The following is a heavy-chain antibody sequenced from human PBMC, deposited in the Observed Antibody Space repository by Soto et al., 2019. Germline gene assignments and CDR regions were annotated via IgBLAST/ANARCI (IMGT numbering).Heavy chain of an antibody. J-gene: IGHJ5*02. Sequence: ASVKVSCKASGYTFTTYDLSWVRQAPGQGLEWMGWISPYSGNTKYAQKLQGRVTMTTDTSTNTAYVELRSLRSDDTAVYYCERERSGYSHTFDTWGQGTLVTVSS. CDR2: ISPYSGNT. CDR1: GYTFTTYD. V-gene: IGHV1-18*01. D-gene: IGHD4-4*01. CDR3: ERERSGYSHTFDT.